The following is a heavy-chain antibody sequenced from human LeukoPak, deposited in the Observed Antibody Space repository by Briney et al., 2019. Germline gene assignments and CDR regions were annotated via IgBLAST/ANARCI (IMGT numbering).Heavy chain of an antibody. CDR3: AKDGFLWYSSGWEATEYYFDY. J-gene: IGHJ4*02. CDR1: GGSISGSSYY. V-gene: IGHV3-23*01. D-gene: IGHD6-19*01. CDR2: ISGSGGST. Sequence: ETLSLTCTVSGGSISGSSYYWGWIRQPPGKGLEWVSAISGSGGSTYYADSVKGRFTISRDNSKNTLYLQMNSLRAEDTAVYYCAKDGFLWYSSGWEATEYYFDYWGQGTLVTVSS.